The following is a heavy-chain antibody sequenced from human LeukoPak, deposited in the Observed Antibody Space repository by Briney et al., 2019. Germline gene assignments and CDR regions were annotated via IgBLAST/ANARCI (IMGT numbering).Heavy chain of an antibody. D-gene: IGHD3-22*01. CDR1: GGSISSSSYN. CDR2: IHHSGSS. CDR3: ARQKKEVYYYDGSSYYYFDY. J-gene: IGHJ4*02. Sequence: SETLSLTXTVSGGSISSSSYNWGWIRQPPGKGLEWIGGIHHSGSSYYKSSLKSRVTLSADTSKNQFFLKLSSVTAADTAVYYCARQKKEVYYYDGSSYYYFDYWGQGTLVTVSS. V-gene: IGHV4-39*01.